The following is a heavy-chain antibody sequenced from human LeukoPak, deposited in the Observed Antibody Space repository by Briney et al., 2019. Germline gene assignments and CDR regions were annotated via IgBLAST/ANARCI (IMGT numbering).Heavy chain of an antibody. J-gene: IGHJ5*02. Sequence: PGGSLRLSCAASGFTFSNYWMHWVRQAPGKGLVWVSRINSDGSSTSYADSVEGRFTISRDNAKNTMYLQMNSLRAEDTAVYYCARGGVVPTAINWFDPWGQGTLVTVSS. CDR1: GFTFSNYW. V-gene: IGHV3-74*01. CDR2: INSDGSST. D-gene: IGHD2-2*01. CDR3: ARGGVVPTAINWFDP.